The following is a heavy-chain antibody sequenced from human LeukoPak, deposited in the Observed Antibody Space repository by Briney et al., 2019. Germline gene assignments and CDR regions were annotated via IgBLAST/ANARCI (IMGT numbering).Heavy chain of an antibody. CDR2: ISYDGSNK. V-gene: IGHV3-30*18. D-gene: IGHD1-26*01. CDR3: AKVPTRSSGTDY. Sequence: PGGSLRLSGAASGFTFSSYGMHWVRQAPGKGLEWVAVISYDGSNKYYADSVKGRFTISRDNSKNTLYLQMNSLRAEDTAVYYCAKVPTRSSGTDYWGQGTLVTVSS. J-gene: IGHJ4*02. CDR1: GFTFSSYG.